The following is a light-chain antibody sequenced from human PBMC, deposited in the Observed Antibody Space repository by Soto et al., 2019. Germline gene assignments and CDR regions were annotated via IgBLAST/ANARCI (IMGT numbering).Light chain of an antibody. CDR2: GAS. J-gene: IGKJ4*01. CDR3: QQYIRWPLT. Sequence: IVMTQSPATLSVSHGERATLSCRASQSVSSNLAWYQQKPGQAPSLLIYGASTRATGTPARFSGSGSGTEFTLTISSLQSEDFAVYYCQQYIRWPLTFGGGTKVDIK. CDR1: QSVSSN. V-gene: IGKV3-15*01.